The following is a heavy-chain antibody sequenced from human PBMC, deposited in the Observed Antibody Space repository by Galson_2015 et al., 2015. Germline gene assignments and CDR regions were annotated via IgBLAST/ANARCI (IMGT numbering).Heavy chain of an antibody. D-gene: IGHD2-2*01. V-gene: IGHV3-48*02. CDR1: GFIFSTYT. J-gene: IGHJ6*03. CDR3: ARLPAANYYYYYMDV. CDR2: ISGSDSTI. Sequence: LRLSCAASGFIFSTYTLSWVRQAPGKGLEWISYISGSDSTIYYADSVKGRFTISRDNAKNSLYLQMNSLRDEDTAVYYCARLPAANYYYYYMDVWGKGTTVTVSS.